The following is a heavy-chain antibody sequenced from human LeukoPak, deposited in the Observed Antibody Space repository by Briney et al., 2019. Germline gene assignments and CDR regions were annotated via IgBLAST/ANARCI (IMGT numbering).Heavy chain of an antibody. Sequence: GGSLRLSCAASGFTFSSYSMNWVRQAPGKGLEWVSSISSSSSYIYYADSVKGRFTISRDNAKNSLYLQMNSLRAEDTAVYYCARSGSSGWNPFSGFGYWGQGTLVTVSS. J-gene: IGHJ4*02. CDR3: ARSGSSGWNPFSGFGY. CDR2: ISSSSSYI. V-gene: IGHV3-21*01. CDR1: GFTFSSYS. D-gene: IGHD6-19*01.